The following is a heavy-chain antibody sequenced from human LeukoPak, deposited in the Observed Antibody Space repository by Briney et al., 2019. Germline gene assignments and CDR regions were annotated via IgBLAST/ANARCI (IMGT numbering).Heavy chain of an antibody. J-gene: IGHJ6*03. CDR1: GFTFSSYS. CDR3: ASLYQDYGDYYYYYYYMDV. V-gene: IGHV3-21*05. D-gene: IGHD4-17*01. CDR2: ISSSSSYI. Sequence: PGGSLRLSCAASGFTFSSYSMNWVRQAPGKGLEWVSYISSSSSYIYYTDSVKGRFTISRDNARNSLYLQMNSLRAEDTAVYYCASLYQDYGDYYYYYYYMDVWGKGTTVTVSS.